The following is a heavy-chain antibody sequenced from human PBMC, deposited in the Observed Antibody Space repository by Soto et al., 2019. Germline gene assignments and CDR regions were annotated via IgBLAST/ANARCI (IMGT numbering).Heavy chain of an antibody. CDR2: IYPGDSDT. J-gene: IGHJ6*02. V-gene: IGHV5-51*01. Sequence: PGESLKISCQGSGYSFTNYLIVWVRQMPGKGLEWMGLIYPGDSDTRYSPSFQGQVTISADKSINTAFLQRRSLKPSDTAMYYCARRGAGRGHYYDGMDVWGQGTTVTVSS. CDR1: GYSFTNYL. D-gene: IGHD6-19*01. CDR3: ARRGAGRGHYYDGMDV.